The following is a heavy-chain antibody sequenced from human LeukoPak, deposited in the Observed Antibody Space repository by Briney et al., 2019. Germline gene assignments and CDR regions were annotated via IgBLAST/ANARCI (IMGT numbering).Heavy chain of an antibody. D-gene: IGHD3-16*02. Sequence: GRSLRLSCAASGFTFSSYGMHWVRQAPGKGLEWVAFIRYDGSNKYYADSVKGRFTISRDNSKNTLYLQMNSLRAEDTAVYYCANDQLSSGEWLYNFDYWGQGTLVTVSS. CDR1: GFTFSSYG. CDR3: ANDQLSSGEWLYNFDY. CDR2: IRYDGSNK. V-gene: IGHV3-30*02. J-gene: IGHJ4*02.